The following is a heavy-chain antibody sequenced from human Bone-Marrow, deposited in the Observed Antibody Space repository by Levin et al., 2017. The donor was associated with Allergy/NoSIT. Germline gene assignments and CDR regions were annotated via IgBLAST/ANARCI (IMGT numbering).Heavy chain of an antibody. CDR1: GFTFSSYS. CDR2: ISSSSSYI. J-gene: IGHJ4*02. D-gene: IGHD2-15*01. Sequence: GESLKISCAASGFTFSSYSMNWVRQAPGKGLEWVSSISSSSSYIYYADSVKGRFTISRDNAKNSLYLQMNSLRAEDTAVYYCARDTVFCSGGSCYSHYWGQGTLVTVSS. V-gene: IGHV3-21*01. CDR3: ARDTVFCSGGSCYSHY.